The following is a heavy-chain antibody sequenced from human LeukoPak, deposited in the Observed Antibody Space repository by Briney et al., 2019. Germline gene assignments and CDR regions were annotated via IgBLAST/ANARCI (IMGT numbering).Heavy chain of an antibody. Sequence: GGSLRLSCAASGFTVSSNYMSWVRQAPGKGLEWVSVIYSGGSTYYADSVKGRFTIPRDNSKNTLYLQMNSLRAEDTAVYYCARDEVGATFDYWGQGTLVTVSS. J-gene: IGHJ4*02. CDR1: GFTVSSNY. V-gene: IGHV3-66*02. CDR2: IYSGGST. CDR3: ARDEVGATFDY. D-gene: IGHD1-26*01.